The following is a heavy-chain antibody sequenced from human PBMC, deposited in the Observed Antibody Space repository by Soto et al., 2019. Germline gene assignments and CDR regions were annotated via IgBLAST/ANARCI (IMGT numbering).Heavy chain of an antibody. D-gene: IGHD1-26*01. J-gene: IGHJ5*02. CDR2: IYYIGST. V-gene: IGHV4-59*01. CDR3: ARRYSPALGAHWARVNWFDP. CDR1: GGSMSNYY. Sequence: QVQLQESGPGRVKASETLSLTCTVSGGSMSNYYWSWIRQPPGKGLEWIGYIYYIGSTNYNPSLKSRATMSVDTYRNMLSLNLTSVTYADTAVYYCARRYSPALGAHWARVNWFDPWGQGTLVTVSS.